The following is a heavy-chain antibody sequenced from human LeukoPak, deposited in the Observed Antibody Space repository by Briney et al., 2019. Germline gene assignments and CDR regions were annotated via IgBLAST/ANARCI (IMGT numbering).Heavy chain of an antibody. CDR1: GFTFSTYG. V-gene: IGHV3-30*18. CDR2: MSYDGRNK. D-gene: IGHD6-13*01. Sequence: GGSLRLSCAASGFTFSTYGIHWVRQAPGKGLEWVALMSYDGRNKYYADSVKGRFTISRDNSKDTLFLQMNSLRPEDTAVYYCAKDGYSSSWYLKETAYYDFWGQGTLVTVSS. J-gene: IGHJ4*02. CDR3: AKDGYSSSWYLKETAYYDF.